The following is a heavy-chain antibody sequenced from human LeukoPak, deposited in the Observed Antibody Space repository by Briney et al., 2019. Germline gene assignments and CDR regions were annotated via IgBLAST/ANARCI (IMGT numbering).Heavy chain of an antibody. J-gene: IGHJ4*02. Sequence: GGSLRLSCAGTGFTFRSYWMAWVRQAPGKGLEWVANIKQDGSEQNYVSSLKGRFTISRDNAKNSLYLQMSGLRVDDTAVYYCAREGDCSRTSCYNFDSWGLGTLVTVSS. CDR3: AREGDCSRTSCYNFDS. CDR1: GFTFRSYW. D-gene: IGHD2-2*01. V-gene: IGHV3-7*01. CDR2: IKQDGSEQ.